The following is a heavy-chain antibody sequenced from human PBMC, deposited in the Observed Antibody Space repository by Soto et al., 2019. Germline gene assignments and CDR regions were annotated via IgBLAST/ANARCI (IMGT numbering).Heavy chain of an antibody. V-gene: IGHV4-31*03. CDR1: GGSISRGGYY. CDR3: ARSVFP. J-gene: IGHJ5*02. Sequence: QVQLQESGPGLVKPSQTLSLTCTVSGGSISRGGYYWTWIRQHPGKGLEWIGYIYFSGSTSYNPSVTSRVTIAVDTSKNQFSLKLSSVTAADTAVYYCARSVFPWGQGTLVTVSS. CDR2: IYFSGST.